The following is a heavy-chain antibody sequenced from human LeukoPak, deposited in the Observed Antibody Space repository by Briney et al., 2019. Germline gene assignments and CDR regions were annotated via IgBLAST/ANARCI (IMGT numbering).Heavy chain of an antibody. J-gene: IGHJ3*02. CDR1: GYTFTSYG. V-gene: IGHV1-18*01. D-gene: IGHD3-10*01. CDR3: ARVGPHLWLLWFGPSYAFDI. Sequence: ASVKVSCKASGYTFTSYGISWVRQAPGQGLEWMGWISAYNGNTNYAQKLQGRVTMTTDTSTSTAYMELRSLRSDDTAVYHCARVGPHLWLLWFGPSYAFDIWAKGQWSPSLQ. CDR2: ISAYNGNT.